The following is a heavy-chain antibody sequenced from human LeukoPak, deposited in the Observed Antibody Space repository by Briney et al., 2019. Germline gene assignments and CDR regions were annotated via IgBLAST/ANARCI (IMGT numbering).Heavy chain of an antibody. CDR2: ISGSGGNA. CDR1: GFNFSTYG. V-gene: IGHV3-23*01. Sequence: GRSLRLSCAASGFNFSTYGMHWVRQAPGKGLEWVSGISGSGGNAYSADSVKGRFTISRDNSKNTLNLQMNSLRVEDTAVYSCARRLAAGDLASFDIWGQGTMVTVSS. J-gene: IGHJ3*02. CDR3: ARRLAAGDLASFDI. D-gene: IGHD6-13*01.